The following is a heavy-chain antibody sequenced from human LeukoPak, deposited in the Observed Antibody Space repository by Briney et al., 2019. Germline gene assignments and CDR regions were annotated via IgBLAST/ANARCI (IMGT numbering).Heavy chain of an antibody. Sequence: SETLSLTCTVSGGSISSYYWSWIRQPPGKGLEWIGYIYYSGSTNHNPSLKSRVTISVDTSKNQFSLKLSSVTAADTAVYYLGKLFPAEKGMATISTCFDPGGQGPLSTVS. D-gene: IGHD5-24*01. CDR2: IYYSGST. V-gene: IGHV4-59*08. CDR3: GKLFPAEKGMATISTCFDP. CDR1: GGSISSYY. J-gene: IGHJ5*02.